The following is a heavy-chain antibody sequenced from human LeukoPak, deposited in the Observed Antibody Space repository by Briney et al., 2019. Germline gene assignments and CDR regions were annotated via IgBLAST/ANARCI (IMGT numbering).Heavy chain of an antibody. V-gene: IGHV1-2*02. CDR2: INPNSGGT. CDR1: GYTFTGYY. D-gene: IGHD2-2*01. J-gene: IGHJ5*02. CDR3: ARGDPPLGYCSSTSCHLDWFDP. Sequence: ASVKVSCKASGYTFTGYYMHWVRQAPGQGLEWMGWINPNSGGTNYAQKFQGRVTMTRDTSISTAYMELSRLRSDDTAVYYCARGDPPLGYCSSTSCHLDWFDPWGQGTLVTVSS.